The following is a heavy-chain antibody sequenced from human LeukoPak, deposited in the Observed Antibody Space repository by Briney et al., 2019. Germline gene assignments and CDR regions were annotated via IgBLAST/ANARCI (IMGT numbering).Heavy chain of an antibody. D-gene: IGHD3-22*01. J-gene: IGHJ3*02. CDR3: ARDRRDSSGYAFDI. V-gene: IGHV4-39*02. Sequence: SETLSLTCTVSGGSISSSSYYWGWIRQPPGKGLEWIGSIYYSGSTYYNPSLKSRVTISVDTSKNQFSLKLSSVTAADTAVYYCARDRRDSSGYAFDIWGQGTMVTVSS. CDR2: IYYSGST. CDR1: GGSISSSSYY.